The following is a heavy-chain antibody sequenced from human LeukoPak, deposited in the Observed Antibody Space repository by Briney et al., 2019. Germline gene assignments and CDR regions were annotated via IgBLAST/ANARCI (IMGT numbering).Heavy chain of an antibody. Sequence: SETLSLTCTVSGGSISSGGYYWSWIRQHPGKGLEWIGCTYYSGTTYYHPSLTSRVAISVDTSKNQFSLKLSSVTAADTAVYYCARSGTVTTWNYWGQGTLVTVSS. D-gene: IGHD4-17*01. CDR3: ARSGTVTTWNY. J-gene: IGHJ4*02. V-gene: IGHV4-31*03. CDR1: GGSISSGGYY. CDR2: TYYSGTT.